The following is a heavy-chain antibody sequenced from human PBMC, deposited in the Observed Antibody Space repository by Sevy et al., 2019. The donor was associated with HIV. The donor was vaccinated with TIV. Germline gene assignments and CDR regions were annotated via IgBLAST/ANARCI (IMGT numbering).Heavy chain of an antibody. CDR3: AKDHDNNWFDP. Sequence: GGSLRLSCAASGFSFNLYAMTWVRQAPGKGLEWVSTISVSGGSTYYADSMKGQFTTSRDNSKNPLYLQMNSLRAEGTAVYYCAKDHDNNWFDPWGQGTLVTVSS. D-gene: IGHD3-9*01. CDR2: ISVSGGST. J-gene: IGHJ5*02. V-gene: IGHV3-23*01. CDR1: GFSFNLYA.